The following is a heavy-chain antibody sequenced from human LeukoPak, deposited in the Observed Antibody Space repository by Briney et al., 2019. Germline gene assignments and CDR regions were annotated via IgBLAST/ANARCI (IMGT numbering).Heavy chain of an antibody. CDR2: IYHSGST. D-gene: IGHD3-22*01. V-gene: IGHV4-39*07. CDR1: GGSISSGGYY. J-gene: IGHJ4*02. CDR3: ARETTYYYDSSGYYHDY. Sequence: SQTLSLTCTVSGGSISSGGYYWSWIRQPPGKGLEWIGSIYHSGSTYYNPSLKSRVTISVDTSKNQFSLKLSSVTAADTAVYYCARETTYYYDSSGYYHDYWGQGTLVTVSS.